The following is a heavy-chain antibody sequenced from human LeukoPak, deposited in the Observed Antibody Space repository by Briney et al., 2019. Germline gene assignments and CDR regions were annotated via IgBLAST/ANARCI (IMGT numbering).Heavy chain of an antibody. Sequence: SETLSLTCTVSGGSISSHYWSWIRQPPGKGLEWIGYISYSGSNYYDPSLKGRVTISIDTSKNQSSLKLSSVTAADTAVYYSAGQRMAARHIDCWGLGTLVTVSS. CDR2: ISYSGSN. D-gene: IGHD6-6*01. CDR1: GGSISSHY. V-gene: IGHV4-59*08. J-gene: IGHJ4*02. CDR3: AGQRMAARHIDC.